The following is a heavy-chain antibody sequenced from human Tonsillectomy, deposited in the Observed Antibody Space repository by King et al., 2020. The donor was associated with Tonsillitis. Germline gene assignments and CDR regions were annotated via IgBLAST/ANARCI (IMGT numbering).Heavy chain of an antibody. CDR3: ARPRITYYYDSSGYFEAFDI. D-gene: IGHD3-22*01. V-gene: IGHV4-39*07. CDR1: GDSISSSSYY. J-gene: IGHJ3*02. CDR2: IYYSGST. Sequence: QLQESGPGLVKPSETLSLTCTVSGDSISSSSYYWGWIRQPPGKGLEWIGSIYYSGSTYYNPSLKSRVTISVDTSKNQFSLKLSSVTAADTAVYYCARPRITYYYDSSGYFEAFDIWGQGTMVTVSS.